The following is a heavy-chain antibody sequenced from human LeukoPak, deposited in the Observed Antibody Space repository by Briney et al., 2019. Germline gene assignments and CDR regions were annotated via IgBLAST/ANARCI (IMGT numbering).Heavy chain of an antibody. Sequence: GGSLRLSCAASGFTFTTYSINWVRQAPGKGLEWVSSISSRNTYIYYADSVKGRFTISRDNAKNSVYLQMNSLRADDTAIYYCARDLRRGGSYFDYWGQGTLVTVPS. V-gene: IGHV3-21*04. D-gene: IGHD3-16*01. CDR3: ARDLRRGGSYFDY. CDR2: ISSRNTYI. CDR1: GFTFTTYS. J-gene: IGHJ4*02.